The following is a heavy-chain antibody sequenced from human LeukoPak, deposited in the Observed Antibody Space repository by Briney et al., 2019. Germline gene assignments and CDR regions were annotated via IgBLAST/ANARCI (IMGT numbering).Heavy chain of an antibody. CDR2: IYYSGST. D-gene: IGHD3-9*01. J-gene: IGHJ5*02. Sequence: PSETLSPTCTVSGGSISSYYWSWIRQPPGKGLEWIGYIYYSGSTNYNLSLKSRVTISVDTSKNQFSLKLSSVTAANTAVYYCARHPPHYDILTGYSPNGWFDPWGQGTLVTVSS. CDR1: GGSISSYY. CDR3: ARHPPHYDILTGYSPNGWFDP. V-gene: IGHV4-59*08.